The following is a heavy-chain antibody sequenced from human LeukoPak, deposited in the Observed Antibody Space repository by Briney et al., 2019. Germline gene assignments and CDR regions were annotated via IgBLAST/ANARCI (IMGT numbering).Heavy chain of an antibody. CDR2: INHSGST. J-gene: IGHJ3*02. D-gene: IGHD1-1*01. V-gene: IGHV4-34*01. CDR1: GGSFSGYY. Sequence: SETLSLTCAVYGGSFSGYYWSWIRQPPGKGLEWIGEINHSGSTNYNPSLKSRVTISVDTSKNQFSLKLSSVTAADTAVYYCATSPRTGSEAFDIWGQGTMVTVSS. CDR3: ATSPRTGSEAFDI.